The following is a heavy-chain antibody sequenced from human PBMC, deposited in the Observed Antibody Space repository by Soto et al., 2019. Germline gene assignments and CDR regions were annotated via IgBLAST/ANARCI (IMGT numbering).Heavy chain of an antibody. Sequence: QVQLVQSGAEVKKPGASVKVSCKASGYTFTSYAIHWVRQAPGQRHEWMGWINAANGNTTYSQKFQGRVTITRDTSANTAYMELSSLTSEDSAIFYCTRDEAGYSNRGDFDYWGQGTQVTVSS. CDR2: INAANGNT. V-gene: IGHV1-3*01. D-gene: IGHD6-13*01. CDR1: GYTFTSYA. J-gene: IGHJ4*02. CDR3: TRDEAGYSNRGDFDY.